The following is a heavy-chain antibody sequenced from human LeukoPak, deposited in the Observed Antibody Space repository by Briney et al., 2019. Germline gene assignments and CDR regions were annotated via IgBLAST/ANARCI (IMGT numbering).Heavy chain of an antibody. CDR2: IYYTGST. J-gene: IGHJ5*02. CDR3: ARGGNYWPQWWFDP. V-gene: IGHV4-59*01. Sequence: KPSETLSLTCTVSGGSISTYYWSWIRQPPGKGLEWIGYIYYTGSTSYNPSLKSRVTMSLDASKNQFSLELNHVTPADPAVYYCARGGNYWPQWWFDPWRRGTLVSVPS. D-gene: IGHD1-26*01. CDR1: GGSISTYY.